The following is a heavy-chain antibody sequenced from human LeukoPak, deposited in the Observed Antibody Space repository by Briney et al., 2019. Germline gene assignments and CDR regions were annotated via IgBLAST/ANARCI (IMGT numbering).Heavy chain of an antibody. CDR1: GFTFTSSA. CDR2: IVVGSGNT. D-gene: IGHD1-26*01. J-gene: IGHJ4*02. V-gene: IGHV1-58*01. Sequence: SVKVSCKASGFTFTSSAVQWVRQARGQRLEWIGWIVVGSGNTNYAQKFQERVTITRDMSTSTAYMELSSLRSEDTAVYYCAAEVGAETRPFDYWGQGTLVTVSS. CDR3: AAEVGAETRPFDY.